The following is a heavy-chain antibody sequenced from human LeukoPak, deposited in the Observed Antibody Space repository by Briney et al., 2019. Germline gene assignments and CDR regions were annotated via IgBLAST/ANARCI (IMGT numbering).Heavy chain of an antibody. D-gene: IGHD3-3*01. V-gene: IGHV3-21*01. CDR1: GFTFSSYS. J-gene: IGHJ4*02. Sequence: GGSLRLSCAASGFTFSSYSMNWVRQAPGKGLEWVSSISSSSSYVYYADSVKGRFTISRDNAKNSLYLQMHSLRAEDTAVYCCARDYLSPGGFLEWLLVLDYWGQGTLVTVSS. CDR2: ISSSSSYV. CDR3: ARDYLSPGGFLEWLLVLDY.